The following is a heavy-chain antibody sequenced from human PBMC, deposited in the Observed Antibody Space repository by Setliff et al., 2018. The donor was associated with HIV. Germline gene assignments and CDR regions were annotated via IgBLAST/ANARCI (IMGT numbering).Heavy chain of an antibody. D-gene: IGHD3-3*01. CDR3: ARDRFGVPAND. Sequence: PSETLSPTSTVSGASVASRDSYWSWIRLPAGKGLEWIGHVHTNVRTNYHPSLNSRVTISADIPKNEFSLNMRAGTAAEMAVYYCARDRFGVPANDWGEGIRVTVSS. CDR1: GASVASRDSY. CDR2: VHTNVRT. V-gene: IGHV4-61*09. J-gene: IGHJ4*02.